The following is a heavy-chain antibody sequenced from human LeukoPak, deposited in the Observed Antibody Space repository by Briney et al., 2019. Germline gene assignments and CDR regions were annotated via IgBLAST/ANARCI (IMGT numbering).Heavy chain of an antibody. Sequence: SETLSLTCTVSGGSISSYYWSWIRQPPGKGLEWIGYIYYSGSTNYNPSLKSRVTISVDMSKNQFSLKLSSVTAADTAVYYCARDVKGDGYNDYWGQGTLVTVSS. CDR1: GGSISSYY. V-gene: IGHV4-59*01. CDR2: IYYSGST. CDR3: ARDVKGDGYNDY. J-gene: IGHJ4*02. D-gene: IGHD5-24*01.